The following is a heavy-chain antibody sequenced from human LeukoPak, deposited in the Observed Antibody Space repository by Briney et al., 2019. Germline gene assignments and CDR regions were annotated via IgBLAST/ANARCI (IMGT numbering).Heavy chain of an antibody. D-gene: IGHD3-22*01. J-gene: IGHJ4*02. V-gene: IGHV4-39*01. CDR2: IYYSGST. CDR3: ARRGYDSSGYYYAY. CDR1: GGSISSSSYY. Sequence: SETLSLTSTVSGGSISSSSYYWGWIRQPPGKGLEWIGSIYYSGSTYYNPSLKSRVTISVDTSKNQFSLKLSSVTAADTAVYYCARRGYDSSGYYYAYWGQGTLVTVSS.